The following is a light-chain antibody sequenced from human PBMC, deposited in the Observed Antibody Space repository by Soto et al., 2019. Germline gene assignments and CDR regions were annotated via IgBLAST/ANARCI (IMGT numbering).Light chain of an antibody. J-gene: IGLJ1*01. V-gene: IGLV2-14*01. CDR2: DVS. CDR3: NSYTSSSTYV. Sequence: QSVLTQPASVSGSPGQSITISCTGTTSDVGRYNYVSWYQQHPGKAPKLIIYDVSNRPSGVSNRFSGSKSGNTASLTISGLQAEDEADHYCNSYTSSSTYVFGTGTKVTVL. CDR1: TSDVGRYNY.